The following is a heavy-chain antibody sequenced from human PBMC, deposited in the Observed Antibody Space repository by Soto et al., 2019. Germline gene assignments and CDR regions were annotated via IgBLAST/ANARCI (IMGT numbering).Heavy chain of an antibody. J-gene: IGHJ3*02. Sequence: GESLKISCKGSGYSFTSYWIGWVRQMPGKGLEWMGIIYPGDSDTRYSPSFQGQVTISADKSISTAYLQWSSLKASDTAMYYCAGYPGIAAAGTGAFDIWGQGTMVTVSS. D-gene: IGHD6-13*01. CDR3: AGYPGIAAAGTGAFDI. CDR2: IYPGDSDT. V-gene: IGHV5-51*01. CDR1: GYSFTSYW.